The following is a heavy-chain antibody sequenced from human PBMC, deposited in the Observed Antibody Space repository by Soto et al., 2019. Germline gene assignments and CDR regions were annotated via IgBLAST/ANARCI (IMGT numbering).Heavy chain of an antibody. Sequence: ASVKVSCKASRYTFTSYAMQWVRQAPGQRLEWMGWINAGNGDTKYSQKFQGRVTITRDTFASTAYMELNSLRSEDTAVYYCARSPTVTSNWFDPWGQGTLVTAPQ. D-gene: IGHD4-17*01. J-gene: IGHJ5*02. V-gene: IGHV1-3*01. CDR2: INAGNGDT. CDR3: ARSPTVTSNWFDP. CDR1: RYTFTSYA.